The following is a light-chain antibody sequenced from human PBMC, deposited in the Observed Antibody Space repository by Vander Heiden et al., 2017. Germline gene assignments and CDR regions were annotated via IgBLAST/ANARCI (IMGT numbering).Light chain of an antibody. V-gene: IGKV1-9*01. CDR3: QQSNSFPIYS. CDR1: QDVSRY. CDR2: SAS. Sequence: GDRVTITCRASQDVSRYLAWYQQKPGKAPKLLIYSASTLQSGVPSRFSGSESGTEFTLTISSLQPEDFATYYCQQSNSFPIYSFGPGSRVDFK. J-gene: IGKJ3*01.